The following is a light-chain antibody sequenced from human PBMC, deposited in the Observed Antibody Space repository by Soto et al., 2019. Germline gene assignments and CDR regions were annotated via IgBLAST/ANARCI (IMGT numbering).Light chain of an antibody. V-gene: IGLV2-11*01. Sequence: QSALTQPRSVSESPGQSVTISCTGTSSDVGAYDYVSWYQHHPTKAPKLIIYDVTERPSGVPDRFSGFKSGNTASLTISGLQAEDEADYYCCSYAGTHSFVFGTGTKLTVL. CDR1: SSDVGAYDY. CDR3: CSYAGTHSFV. CDR2: DVT. J-gene: IGLJ1*01.